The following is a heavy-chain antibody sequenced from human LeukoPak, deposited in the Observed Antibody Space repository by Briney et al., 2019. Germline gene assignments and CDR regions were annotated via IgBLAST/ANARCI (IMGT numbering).Heavy chain of an antibody. CDR2: IKSKTDGGTT. CDR3: TTIEYYYGSGHDYYYYYYMDV. D-gene: IGHD3-10*01. Sequence: GGSLRLSCAASGFTFSNAWMSWVRQAPGKGLEWVGRIKSKTDGGTTDYAAPVKGRFTISRDDSKNTLYLQVNSLKTEDTAVYYCTTIEYYYGSGHDYYYYYYMDVWGKGTAVTVSS. V-gene: IGHV3-15*01. J-gene: IGHJ6*03. CDR1: GFTFSNAW.